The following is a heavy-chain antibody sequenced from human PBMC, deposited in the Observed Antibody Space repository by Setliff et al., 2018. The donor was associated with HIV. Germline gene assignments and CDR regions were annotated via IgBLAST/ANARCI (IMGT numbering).Heavy chain of an antibody. D-gene: IGHD3-3*01. CDR2: IYYSGSS. CDR3: ARGTAYYNFWSGYSQDYYYYMDV. V-gene: IGHV4-31*03. J-gene: IGHJ6*03. Sequence: SETLSLTCKVSGDSVNSYNYYWSWIRQHPGKGLEWIGYIYYSGSSYYNPSVRSRVIMSLDTSKTQFSLKLSSVTAADTAVYYCARGTAYYNFWSGYSQDYYYYMDVWGKGTTVTVSS. CDR1: GDSVNSYNYY.